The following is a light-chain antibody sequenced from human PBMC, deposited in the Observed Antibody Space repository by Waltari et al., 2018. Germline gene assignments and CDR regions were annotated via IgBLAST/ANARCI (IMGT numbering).Light chain of an antibody. CDR3: QQYCDTPRT. Sequence: DIVMTQSPDSLAVSLGERATNNCKSSHSVFWSSKHKNCLAWYQQKPRKPPKLLIYWASTRESGVPDRFSGSGSGTDFTLTISSLQAEDVAVYYCQQYCDTPRTFGQGTKVEIK. CDR1: HSVFWSSKHKNC. V-gene: IGKV4-1*01. J-gene: IGKJ1*01. CDR2: WAS.